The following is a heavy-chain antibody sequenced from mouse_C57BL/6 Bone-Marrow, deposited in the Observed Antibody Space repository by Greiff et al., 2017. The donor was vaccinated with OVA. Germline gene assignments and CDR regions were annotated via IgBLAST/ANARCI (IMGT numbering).Heavy chain of an antibody. D-gene: IGHD1-1*01. CDR2: IDPENGDT. Sequence: EVKLMESGAELVRPGASVKLSCTASGFNIKDDYMPWVKQRPEQGLEWIGWIDPENGDTEYASKFQGKATITADTSSNTAYLQRSSLTSEDTAVYYCTTRGGIRYPFAYWGQGTLVTVSA. CDR3: TTRGGIRYPFAY. CDR1: GFNIKDDY. J-gene: IGHJ3*01. V-gene: IGHV14-4*01.